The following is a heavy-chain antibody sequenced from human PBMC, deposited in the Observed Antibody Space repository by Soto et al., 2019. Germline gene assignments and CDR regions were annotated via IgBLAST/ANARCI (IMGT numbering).Heavy chain of an antibody. V-gene: IGHV2-70*13. CDR1: GFSLTSPGMC. J-gene: IGHJ6*02. CDR2: IERDDDDK. CDR3: ARSIRGPRRFNGMDV. D-gene: IGHD1-20*01. Sequence: SGPTLVNPTETLTLTCTFSGFSLTSPGMCVSWIRQSPGKALEWLALIERDDDDKYSSTSLKTRLTISKDTRKNQVALTMANMEPADTATYYCARSIRGPRRFNGMDVWGQGTTVTVSS.